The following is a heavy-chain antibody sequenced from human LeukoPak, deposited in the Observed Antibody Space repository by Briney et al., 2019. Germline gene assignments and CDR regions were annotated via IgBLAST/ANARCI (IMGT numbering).Heavy chain of an antibody. CDR3: ARDRLDSSGYAHDY. Sequence: LAGGSLRLSCVVSGFSFSNYWMDWVRQAPGKGLEWVAFIKQDGSETAYADSVKGRFTISRDNAKNSLYLQMNSLRAEDTAVYYCARDRLDSSGYAHDYWGQGTLVTVSS. CDR1: GFSFSNYW. V-gene: IGHV3-7*01. D-gene: IGHD3-22*01. J-gene: IGHJ4*02. CDR2: IKQDGSET.